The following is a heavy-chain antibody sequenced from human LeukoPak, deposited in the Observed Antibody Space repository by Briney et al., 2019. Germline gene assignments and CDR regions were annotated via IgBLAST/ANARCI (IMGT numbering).Heavy chain of an antibody. CDR2: IYTSGST. Sequence: SSETLSLTCTVSGGSISSYYWSWIRQPAGKGLEWIGRIYTSGSTNYNPSLKSRVTMSVDTSKNQFSLKLSSVTAADTAVYYCTRDTQSRYFDWTNWFDPWGQGTLVTVSS. CDR3: TRDTQSRYFDWTNWFDP. V-gene: IGHV4-4*07. CDR1: GGSISSYY. J-gene: IGHJ5*02. D-gene: IGHD3-9*01.